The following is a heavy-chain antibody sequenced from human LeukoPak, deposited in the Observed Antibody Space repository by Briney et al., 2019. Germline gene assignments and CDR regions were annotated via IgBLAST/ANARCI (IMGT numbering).Heavy chain of an antibody. Sequence: PGGSLRLSCAASGFTFSSYAMSWVRQAPGKGLEWVSSISGSGGGTYYADSVKGRFTISRDNSKNTLYLQMNSLRAEDTAVYYCARDHSRDYYYGMDVWGQGTTVTVSS. D-gene: IGHD6-19*01. J-gene: IGHJ6*02. CDR2: ISGSGGGT. CDR1: GFTFSSYA. V-gene: IGHV3-23*01. CDR3: ARDHSRDYYYGMDV.